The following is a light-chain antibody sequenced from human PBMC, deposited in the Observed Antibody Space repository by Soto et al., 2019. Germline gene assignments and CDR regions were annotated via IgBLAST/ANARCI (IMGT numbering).Light chain of an antibody. CDR2: EDR. J-gene: IGLJ1*01. CDR1: SNDVPNNKF. CDR3: CSFVDTGTYL. V-gene: IGLV2-23*01. Sequence: SVLTQPGPVSQSPGQSITISCTETSNDVPNNKFVCRYQQSPGKGAKLLRYEDRRRPPGVSNRFSASKSGNTASLTISGLQSDDEADYYCCSFVDTGTYLFGSGTKVTVL.